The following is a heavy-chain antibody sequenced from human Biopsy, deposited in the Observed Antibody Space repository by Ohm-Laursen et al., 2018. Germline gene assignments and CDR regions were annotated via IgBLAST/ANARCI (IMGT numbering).Heavy chain of an antibody. D-gene: IGHD5-24*01. CDR2: INTYNGNT. V-gene: IGHV1-18*01. Sequence: ASVKVSCKASGYTFTSYGISWVRQAPGQGLEWMGWINTYNGNTNYAQNLQGRITMTTDTSTSTAYMELRSLRSDDTAVYYCARERGGYKRTDYWGQGTLVTVSS. J-gene: IGHJ4*02. CDR1: GYTFTSYG. CDR3: ARERGGYKRTDY.